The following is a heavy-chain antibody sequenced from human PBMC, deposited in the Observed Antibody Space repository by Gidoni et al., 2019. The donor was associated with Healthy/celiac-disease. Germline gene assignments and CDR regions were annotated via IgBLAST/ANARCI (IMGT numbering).Heavy chain of an antibody. Sequence: QVQLQESGPGLVKPSETLSLTCAVPGYSISSGYYWGWIRQPPGKGLEWIGSIYHSGSTYYNPSLKSRVTISVDTSKNQFSLKLSSVTAADTAVYYCARVVGATAEYFQHWGQGTLVTVSS. CDR3: ARVVGATAEYFQH. CDR1: GYSISSGYY. J-gene: IGHJ1*01. V-gene: IGHV4-38-2*01. CDR2: IYHSGST. D-gene: IGHD1-26*01.